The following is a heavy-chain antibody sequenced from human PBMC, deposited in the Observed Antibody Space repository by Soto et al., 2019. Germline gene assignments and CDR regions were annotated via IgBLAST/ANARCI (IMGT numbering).Heavy chain of an antibody. CDR3: AKDHPYCSGGSCPSGWVDP. V-gene: IGHV3-74*01. D-gene: IGHD2-15*01. CDR1: GVTCANYG. CDR2: INPDGSRT. J-gene: IGHJ5*02. Sequence: GGSMRLSWAAAGVTCANYGRHWVRQAPGKGLMWVSRINPDGSRTSYADSVKGRFAISRDNAKNTLYLQMNSLRAEDTAVYYCAKDHPYCSGGSCPSGWVDPWGQGTLVTVS.